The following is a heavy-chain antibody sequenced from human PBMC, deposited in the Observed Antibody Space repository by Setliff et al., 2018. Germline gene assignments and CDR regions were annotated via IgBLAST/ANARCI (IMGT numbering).Heavy chain of an antibody. CDR2: ISSSSSYT. CDR1: GFSFSDYY. CDR3: IRDTSGRDAFDI. J-gene: IGHJ3*02. V-gene: IGHV3-11*03. Sequence: GGSLRLSCAASGFSFSDYYMSWIRQAPGKGLEWVSSISSSSSYTYYADSVKGRFTISRDNAKNSLYLQMNSLRAEDTAVYYCIRDTSGRDAFDIWGQGTMVTVS. D-gene: IGHD6-19*01.